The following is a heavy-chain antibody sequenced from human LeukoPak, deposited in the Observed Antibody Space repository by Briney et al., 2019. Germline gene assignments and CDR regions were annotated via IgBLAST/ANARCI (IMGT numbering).Heavy chain of an antibody. CDR3: ARDLARRIVGATPAY. CDR1: GYTFTSYG. V-gene: IGHV1-18*01. D-gene: IGHD1-26*01. Sequence: ASVKVSCKASGYTFTSYGISWVRQAPGRGLEWMGWISAYNGNTNYAQKLQGRVTMTTDTSTSTAYMELRSLRSDDTAVYYCARDLARRIVGATPAYWGQGTLVTVSS. CDR2: ISAYNGNT. J-gene: IGHJ4*02.